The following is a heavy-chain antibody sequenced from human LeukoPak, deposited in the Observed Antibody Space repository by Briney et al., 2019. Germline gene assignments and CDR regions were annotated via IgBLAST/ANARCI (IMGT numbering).Heavy chain of an antibody. CDR3: ANHLACGSTTCPSFDS. CDR2: ISGSGGST. J-gene: IGHJ4*02. CDR1: GFTFSSYA. V-gene: IGHV3-23*01. D-gene: IGHD2-2*01. Sequence: GGSLRLSCAASGFTFSSYAMSWVRQAPGKGLEWVSAISGSGGSTYYADSVKGRFTISRDNSKNTLYLQMNSLRAEDTAVYYCANHLACGSTTCPSFDSWGQGTLVTVSS.